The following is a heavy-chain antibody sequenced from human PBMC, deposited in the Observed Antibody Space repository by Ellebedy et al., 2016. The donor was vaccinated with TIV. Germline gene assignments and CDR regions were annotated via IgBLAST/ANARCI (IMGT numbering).Heavy chain of an antibody. V-gene: IGHV4-59*01. Sequence: SETLSLXXTVSNASISDYYWSWIRQVPGKGMEWIGYMYYSGTPKYNPSLKGRVTISVDTSKNQFSLKLSSVTAADTAVYYCARGRGRNGDLGMDVWGQGTTVTVSS. D-gene: IGHD4-17*01. J-gene: IGHJ6*02. CDR2: MYYSGTP. CDR3: ARGRGRNGDLGMDV. CDR1: NASISDYY.